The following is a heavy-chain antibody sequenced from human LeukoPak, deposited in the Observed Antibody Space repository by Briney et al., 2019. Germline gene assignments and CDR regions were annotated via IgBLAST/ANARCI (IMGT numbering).Heavy chain of an antibody. CDR3: ATFLEWLLCSRGGGDY. Sequence: PSETLSLTCTVSGGSISSSSYYWGWIRQPPGKGLEWIGSIYYSGSTYYNPSLKSRVTISVDTSKNQFSLKLSSVTAADTAVYYCATFLEWLLCSRGGGDYWGQGTLVTVSS. CDR2: IYYSGST. CDR1: GGSISSSSYY. V-gene: IGHV4-39*01. D-gene: IGHD3-3*01. J-gene: IGHJ4*02.